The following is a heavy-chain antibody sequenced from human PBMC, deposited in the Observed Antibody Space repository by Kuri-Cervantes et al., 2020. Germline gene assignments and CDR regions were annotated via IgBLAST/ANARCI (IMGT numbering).Heavy chain of an antibody. Sequence: GESLKISCAASGFTFSDYYMSWIRQAPGKGLEWVSYISSSGSTIYYADSVKGRFTISRDNAKNSLYLQMSSLKTEDTALYYCTTDIGAAHDYWGQGTLVTVSS. CDR3: TTDIGAAHDY. CDR1: GFTFSDYY. V-gene: IGHV3-11*01. CDR2: ISSSGSTI. J-gene: IGHJ4*02. D-gene: IGHD1-26*01.